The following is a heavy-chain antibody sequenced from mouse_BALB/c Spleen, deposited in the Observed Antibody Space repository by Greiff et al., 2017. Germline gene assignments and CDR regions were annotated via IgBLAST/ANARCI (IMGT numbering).Heavy chain of an antibody. Sequence: QVQLKQSGAELVRPGASVTLSCKASGYTFTDYEMHWVKQTPVHGLEWIGAIDPETGGTAYNQKFKGKATLTADKSSSTAYMELRSLTSEDSAVYYCTGWLLNFDYWGQGTTLTVSS. V-gene: IGHV1-15*01. D-gene: IGHD2-3*01. CDR1: GYTFTDYE. J-gene: IGHJ2*01. CDR3: TGWLLNFDY. CDR2: IDPETGGT.